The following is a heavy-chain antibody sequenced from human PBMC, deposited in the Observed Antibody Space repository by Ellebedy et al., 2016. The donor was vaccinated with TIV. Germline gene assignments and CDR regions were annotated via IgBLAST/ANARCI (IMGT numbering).Heavy chain of an antibody. CDR3: TRDPGSTRFYYYGMDV. CDR2: ITSSGDIK. CDR1: GFNFSDYY. D-gene: IGHD2-2*01. V-gene: IGHV3-11*01. J-gene: IGHJ6*02. Sequence: GESLKISCAGSGFNFSDYYMSWVRQAPGKGLEWLAYITSSGDIKYYTDSVKGRFTISRDNANSSLHLQMNRLRAEDTAVYYCTRDPGSTRFYYYGMDVWGQGTTVTVSS.